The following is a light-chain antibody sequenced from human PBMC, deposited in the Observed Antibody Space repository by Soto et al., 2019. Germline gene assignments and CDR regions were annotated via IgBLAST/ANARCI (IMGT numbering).Light chain of an antibody. V-gene: IGKV1-5*01. CDR1: QSISDY. CDR2: DAS. J-gene: IGKJ1*01. CDR3: QQYNSYSQT. Sequence: DIQMSQSPSTLSASVGDRVIITCRASQSISDYLAWYEQKPGKAPKRLIYDASSLESGVPSRFSGSGSGTEFTLTISSLQPDDFATYYCQQYNSYSQTFGQGTKVDI.